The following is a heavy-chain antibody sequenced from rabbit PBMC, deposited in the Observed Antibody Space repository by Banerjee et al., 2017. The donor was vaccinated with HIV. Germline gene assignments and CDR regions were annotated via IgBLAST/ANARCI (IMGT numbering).Heavy chain of an antibody. CDR2: INTVTGKT. CDR3: ARDGASGSYFAL. CDR1: GVSFSDKDV. Sequence: EQLEESGGGLVKPEGSLTLTCKASGVSFSDKDVMCWVRQAPGKGLEWIACINTVTGKTVYASGAKGRFIMSRTSSTTVTLKMTSLTAADTATYFCARDGASGSYFALWGPGTLVTVS. J-gene: IGHJ4*01. D-gene: IGHD1-1*01. V-gene: IGHV1S45*01.